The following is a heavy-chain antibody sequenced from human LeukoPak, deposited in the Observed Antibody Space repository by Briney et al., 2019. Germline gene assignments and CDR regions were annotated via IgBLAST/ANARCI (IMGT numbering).Heavy chain of an antibody. CDR3: GMSGDRVPLQDDVFDV. D-gene: IGHD1-26*01. CDR1: GYSFTSYG. J-gene: IGHJ3*01. V-gene: IGHV5-51*01. Sequence: GESRKISCKVSGYSFTSYGIGWVRQMPGKGLGWMGMVYPGDSGPTYSPSFQGQVTISVDKSINTAYLQWSSLQASDTAMYYCGMSGDRVPLQDDVFDVWGQGTMVTVST. CDR2: VYPGDSGP.